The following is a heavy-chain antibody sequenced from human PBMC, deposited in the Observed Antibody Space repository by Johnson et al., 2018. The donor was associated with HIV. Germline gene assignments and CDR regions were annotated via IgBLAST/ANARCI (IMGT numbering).Heavy chain of an antibody. CDR1: GFTFSSYG. Sequence: QVQLVESGGGVVQPGRSLRLSCAASGFTFSSYGMHWVRQAPGKGLEWVAVIWYAGSNKYYADSVKGRFTISRDNSKNTLYLQMNSLRAEDTAVYYCASSSSSWTSDPDDAFDIWGQGTMVTVSS. CDR2: IWYAGSNK. V-gene: IGHV3-33*01. CDR3: ASSSSSWTSDPDDAFDI. D-gene: IGHD6-13*01. J-gene: IGHJ3*02.